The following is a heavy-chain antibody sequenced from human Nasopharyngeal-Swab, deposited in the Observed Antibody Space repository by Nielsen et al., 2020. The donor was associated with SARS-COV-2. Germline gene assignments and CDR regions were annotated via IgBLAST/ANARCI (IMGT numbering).Heavy chain of an antibody. J-gene: IGHJ1*01. CDR2: IFPDDSQT. CDR3: AKYYDQDGYSP. D-gene: IGHD3-3*01. Sequence: GESLKISCQTSGYTFAHDWIGWVRQMPGKGLEWLGIIFPDDSQTRYSPSFKGQVTISVDKSTSTAYLQWSSLKASDTAIYYGAKYYDQDGYSPWGQGTLVTVSS. V-gene: IGHV5-51*01. CDR1: GYTFAHDW.